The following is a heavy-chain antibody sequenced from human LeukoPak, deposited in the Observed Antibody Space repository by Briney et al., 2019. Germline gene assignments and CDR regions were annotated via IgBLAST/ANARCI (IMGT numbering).Heavy chain of an antibody. V-gene: IGHV1-69*04. CDR2: IIPILGIA. J-gene: IGHJ4*02. D-gene: IGHD2-15*01. CDR1: GGTFSSYA. Sequence: GASVKVSCKASGGTFSSYATRWVRQAPGQGLEWMGRIIPILGIANYARKFQGRVTITADKSTSTAYMELSSLRSEDTAVYYCARNLYGGNFDYWGQGTLVTVSS. CDR3: ARNLYGGNFDY.